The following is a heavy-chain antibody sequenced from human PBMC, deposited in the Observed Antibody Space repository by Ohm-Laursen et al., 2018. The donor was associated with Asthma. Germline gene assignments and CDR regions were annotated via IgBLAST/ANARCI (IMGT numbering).Heavy chain of an antibody. CDR1: GGSVSSGSYY. Sequence: SETLSLTCTVSGGSVSSGSYYWGCIRQPPGKGLEWIGSIYYSGSTYYNPSLKSRVTISVDTSKSQFSLKLSSVTAADTAVYYCAGEYGSGTDSFFRYGMDVWGQGTTVTVSS. J-gene: IGHJ6*02. CDR2: IYYSGST. V-gene: IGHV4-39*01. CDR3: AGEYGSGTDSFFRYGMDV. D-gene: IGHD3-10*01.